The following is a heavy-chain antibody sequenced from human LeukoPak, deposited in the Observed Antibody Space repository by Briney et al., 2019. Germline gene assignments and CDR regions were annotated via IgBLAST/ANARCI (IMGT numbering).Heavy chain of an antibody. D-gene: IGHD5-18*01. V-gene: IGHV1-69*13. CDR1: GGTFSSYA. J-gene: IGHJ6*03. CDR3: ARDHGTAMVTEHHYYYYYMGV. CDR2: IIPIFGTA. Sequence: GASVKVSCKASGGTFSSYAISWVRQAPGQGLEWMGGIIPIFGTANYAQKFQGRVTITADESTSTAYMELSSLRSEDTAVYYCARDHGTAMVTEHHYYYYYMGVWGKGTTVTVSS.